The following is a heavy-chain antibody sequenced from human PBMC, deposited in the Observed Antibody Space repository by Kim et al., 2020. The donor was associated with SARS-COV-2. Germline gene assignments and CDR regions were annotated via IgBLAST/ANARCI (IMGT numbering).Heavy chain of an antibody. J-gene: IGHJ6*02. V-gene: IGHV4-4*07. Sequence: YNPPLKSRVLMSLDTSRSQFSLRLTSVTAADTAMYYCARDRDYWYYGMDVWGQGTTVTVSS. CDR3: ARDRDYWYYGMDV.